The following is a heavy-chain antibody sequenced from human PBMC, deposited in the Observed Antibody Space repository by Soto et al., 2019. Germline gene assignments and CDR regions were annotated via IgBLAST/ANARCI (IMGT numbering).Heavy chain of an antibody. V-gene: IGHV3-23*01. Sequence: PGASLRLSFPISGFAFRNYVMRGLRQALGNGLEWVLAISGSGDRTYYADSVKGHFTISSDNSKNTLFLQMSSLLAEYTAVYYCARSALVLLRFGESYFFDYWGQGT. CDR2: ISGSGDRT. J-gene: IGHJ4*02. CDR1: GFAFRNYV. CDR3: ARSALVLLRFGESYFFDY. D-gene: IGHD3-10*01.